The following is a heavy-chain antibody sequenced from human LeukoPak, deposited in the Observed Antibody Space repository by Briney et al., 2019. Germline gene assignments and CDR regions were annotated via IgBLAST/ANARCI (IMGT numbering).Heavy chain of an antibody. J-gene: IGHJ4*02. CDR3: ARGMATGGRLDY. V-gene: IGHV3-9*03. Sequence: GGSLRLSCAASGFTFDDYAMHWVRQAPGKGLEWVSGISWNSGGICYADSVKGRFTISRDNAKNSLYLQMNSLRPEDVALYYCARGMATGGRLDYWGQGTLVTVSS. CDR1: GFTFDDYA. CDR2: ISWNSGGI. D-gene: IGHD5-24*01.